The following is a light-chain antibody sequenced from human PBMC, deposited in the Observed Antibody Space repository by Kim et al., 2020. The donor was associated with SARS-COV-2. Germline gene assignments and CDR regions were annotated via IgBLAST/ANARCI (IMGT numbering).Light chain of an antibody. Sequence: DIQMTQSPSSLSASVGDRVTITCRASQSISSYLNWYQQKPGKAPKLLIYGASRLQSGVPSRFSGSGSGTDFTLTISSLQPEDFATYYCQQSYSTVYTFGQGTKLEI. CDR3: QQSYSTVYT. J-gene: IGKJ2*01. CDR2: GAS. V-gene: IGKV1-39*01. CDR1: QSISSY.